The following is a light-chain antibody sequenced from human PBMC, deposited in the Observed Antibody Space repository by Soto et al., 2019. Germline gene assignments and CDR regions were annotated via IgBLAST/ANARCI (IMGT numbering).Light chain of an antibody. CDR3: QQRSNWPST. CDR1: QSVSSY. CDR2: DAS. J-gene: IGKJ4*01. V-gene: IGKV3-11*01. Sequence: EIVLTQSPATLSLSPGARATLSCRASQSVSSYLAWYQQKPGQAPRLLIYDASSRATGSPARFSGSGSGTDFTLTITSLEPEDFAVYYCQQRSNWPSTFGGGTKVEI.